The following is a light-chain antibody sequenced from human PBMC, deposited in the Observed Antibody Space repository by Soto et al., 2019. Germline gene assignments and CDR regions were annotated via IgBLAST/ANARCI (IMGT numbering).Light chain of an antibody. CDR2: YDD. CDR1: SSNIGNNA. CDR3: ATWDDRLNGHV. J-gene: IGLJ1*01. Sequence: QSVLTQPPSVSEAPRQRVTISCSGSSSNIGNNAVNWYQQLPGKAPKLLIYYDDLLPSGVSDRFSGSKSGTSASLAISGLQSEDEADYSCATWDDRLNGHVFGTGTKLTVL. V-gene: IGLV1-36*01.